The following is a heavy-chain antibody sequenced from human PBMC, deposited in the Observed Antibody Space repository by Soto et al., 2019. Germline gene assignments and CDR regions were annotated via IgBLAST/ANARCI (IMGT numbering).Heavy chain of an antibody. J-gene: IGHJ5*02. Sequence: ASVKVSCKASGYTFTGYYMHWVRQAPGQGLEWMGWINPNSGGTNYAQKFQGWVTMTRDTSISTAYMELSRLRSDDTAVYYCARESDPYGDQGAWFDPWGQGTLVTVSS. CDR3: ARESDPYGDQGAWFDP. D-gene: IGHD4-17*01. V-gene: IGHV1-2*04. CDR1: GYTFTGYY. CDR2: INPNSGGT.